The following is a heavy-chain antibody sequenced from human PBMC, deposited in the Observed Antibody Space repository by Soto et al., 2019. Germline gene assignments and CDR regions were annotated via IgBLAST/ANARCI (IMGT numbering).Heavy chain of an antibody. CDR1: GYTFTSYG. V-gene: IGHV1-18*01. J-gene: IGHJ6*02. D-gene: IGHD3-3*01. CDR3: ARDSGPGTIFGVVIDYHYYYGMDV. CDR2: ISAYNGNT. Sequence: ASVKVSCKASGYTFTSYGISWVRQAPGQGLEWMGWISAYNGNTNYAQKLQGRVTMTTDTSTSTAYMELRSLRSDDTAVYYCARDSGPGTIFGVVIDYHYYYGMDVWGQGTTVTVS.